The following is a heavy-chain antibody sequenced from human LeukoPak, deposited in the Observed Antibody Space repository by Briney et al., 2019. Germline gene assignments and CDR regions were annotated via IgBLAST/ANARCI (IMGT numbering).Heavy chain of an antibody. CDR1: GYTFTSYG. J-gene: IGHJ4*02. Sequence: ASVKVSCKASGYTFTSYGISWVRQAPGQGLEWMGWISAYNGNTNYAHKLQGRVTITTDTSKSTAYMELKSLRSDDKDVYYCDRDIGSSSWLPLATDETYYFDYWGQGTLVTVSS. D-gene: IGHD6-13*01. CDR2: ISAYNGNT. CDR3: DRDIGSSSWLPLATDETYYFDY. V-gene: IGHV1-18*01.